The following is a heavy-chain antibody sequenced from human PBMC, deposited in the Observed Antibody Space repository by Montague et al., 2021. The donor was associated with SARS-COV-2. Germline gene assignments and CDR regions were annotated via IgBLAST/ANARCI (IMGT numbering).Heavy chain of an antibody. J-gene: IGHJ6*02. CDR3: ARFETSKFYSSGVDV. CDR1: GFTFSSYE. D-gene: IGHD2-15*01. Sequence: SLRLSCAASGFTFSSYEMNWVRQAPGKGLEWVSYISSSGNTIYYADSVKSRFTISRDNAKNSLYLRMNSLRAEDAALYYCARFETSKFYSSGVDVWGQGTTVTVSS. V-gene: IGHV3-48*03. CDR2: ISSSGNTI.